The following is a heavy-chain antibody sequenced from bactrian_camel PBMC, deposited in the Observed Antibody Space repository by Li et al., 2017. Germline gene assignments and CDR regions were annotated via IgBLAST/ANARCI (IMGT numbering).Heavy chain of an antibody. CDR1: GFTVSTAD. CDR2: IHGGVGST. J-gene: IGHJ4*01. V-gene: IGHV3S35*01. Sequence: VESGGGLVQPGGSLRLACAASGFTVSTADMAWVRQAPGKGLEWVSHIHGGVGSTIYAGSVKGRFTISRDNAKNTLYLTMNSLKPEDAGVYYCSHVMTLAAYDVCRYLYGQGTQVTVS. D-gene: IGHD4*01.